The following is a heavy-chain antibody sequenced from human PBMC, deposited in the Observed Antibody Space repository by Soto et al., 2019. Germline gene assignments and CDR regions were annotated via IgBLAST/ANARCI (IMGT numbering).Heavy chain of an antibody. V-gene: IGHV1-18*01. Sequence: ASVKVSCKASGYTFTSYGISWVRQARGQGLEWMGWISAYNGNTNDAQKLQGRVTMTTDTSTSTAYMELRSLRSDDTAVYYCARDRSCSSTSCYSHYYYDYGMDVWGQGTSFTV. CDR3: ARDRSCSSTSCYSHYYYDYGMDV. CDR1: GYTFTSYG. D-gene: IGHD2-2*02. CDR2: ISAYNGNT. J-gene: IGHJ6*02.